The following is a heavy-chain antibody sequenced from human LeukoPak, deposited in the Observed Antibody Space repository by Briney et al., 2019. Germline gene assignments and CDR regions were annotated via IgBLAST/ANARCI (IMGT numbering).Heavy chain of an antibody. D-gene: IGHD3-9*01. CDR2: IKSKTDGGLT. CDR3: TTDRYDILTGP. J-gene: IGHJ5*02. Sequence: GGSLRLSCAASRLTFSNLWTICVRSSRGGGLECVGRIKSKTDGGLTDYAARVKGRFTSQREDSKNTLYLQMNSLKTEDTAVYYCTTDRYDILTGPWGQGTLVTVSS. CDR1: RLTFSNLW. V-gene: IGHV3-15*01.